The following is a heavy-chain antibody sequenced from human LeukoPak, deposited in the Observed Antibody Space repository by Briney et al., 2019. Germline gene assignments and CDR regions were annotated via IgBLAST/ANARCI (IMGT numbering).Heavy chain of an antibody. D-gene: IGHD4-17*01. CDR1: GVIFNNYA. J-gene: IGHJ4*02. Sequence: GGSLRLSCAASGVIFNNYAIHWVRQAPGKGLEWVAAISYDGSNKYYADSVQGRLTISRDNSKNTLYLQMNSLRAEDTAVYYCARAGRAYGDYHYFDYWGQGTLVTVSS. V-gene: IGHV3-30-3*01. CDR3: ARAGRAYGDYHYFDY. CDR2: ISYDGSNK.